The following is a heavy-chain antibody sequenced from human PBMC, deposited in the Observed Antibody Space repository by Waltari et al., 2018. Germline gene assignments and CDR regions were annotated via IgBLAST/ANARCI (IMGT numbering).Heavy chain of an antibody. V-gene: IGHV3-53*01. CDR1: GFTVSSNY. J-gene: IGHJ6*02. Sequence: EVQLVESGGGLIQPGGSLRLSCAASGFTVSSNYMSWVRQAPGKGLEWVSVSYSGGSTYYADSVKGRFTISRDNSKNTLYLQMNSLRAEDTAVYYCARDDYGDHYYYGMDVWGQGTTVTVSS. D-gene: IGHD4-17*01. CDR2: SYSGGST. CDR3: ARDDYGDHYYYGMDV.